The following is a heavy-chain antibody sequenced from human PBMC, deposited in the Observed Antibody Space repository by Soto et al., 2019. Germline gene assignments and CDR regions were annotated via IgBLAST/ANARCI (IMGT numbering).Heavy chain of an antibody. CDR1: GFSLSNARMG. J-gene: IGHJ4*02. CDR2: IFSNDEK. D-gene: IGHD5-12*01. V-gene: IGHV2-26*01. Sequence: QVTLKESGPVLVKPTETLTLTCTVSGFSLSNARMGVSWIRQPPGKALEWLAHIFSNDEKSYSTSLKSRLTITKDTSKGQVVLTMTNMDPVDTATYYCARISILPSGEYYFDYWGQGTLVTVSS. CDR3: ARISILPSGEYYFDY.